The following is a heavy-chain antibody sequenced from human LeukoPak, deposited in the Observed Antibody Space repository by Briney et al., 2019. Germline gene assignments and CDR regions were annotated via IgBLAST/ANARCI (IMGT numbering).Heavy chain of an antibody. CDR1: GFTVSSNY. Sequence: GGSLRLSCAASGFTVSSNYMSWVRQAPGKGLEWGSVIYSGGSTYYADSVKSRFTISRHNSKNTLYLQMNSMRAEDTDVYYCARVLWFGQIDYWGQGTLVTVSS. J-gene: IGHJ4*02. CDR2: IYSGGST. CDR3: ARVLWFGQIDY. D-gene: IGHD3-10*01. V-gene: IGHV3-53*04.